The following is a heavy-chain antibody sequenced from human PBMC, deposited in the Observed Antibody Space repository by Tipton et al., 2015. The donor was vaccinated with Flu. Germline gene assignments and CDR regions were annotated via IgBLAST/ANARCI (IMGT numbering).Heavy chain of an antibody. CDR3: ARGHSGSYHTPLYY. CDR2: IYYSETT. V-gene: IGHV4-59*01. CDR1: GGSISSYY. D-gene: IGHD1-26*01. Sequence: LRLSCTVSGGSISSYYWNWIRQPPGKGLEWIGYIYYSETTNYNPSLKSRVTISVDTSKNQFSLKLSSVTAADTAVYYCARGHSGSYHTPLYYWGQGTLVTVSS. J-gene: IGHJ4*02.